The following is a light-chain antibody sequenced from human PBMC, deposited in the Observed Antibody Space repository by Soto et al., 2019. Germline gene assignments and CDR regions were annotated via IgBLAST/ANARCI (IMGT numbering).Light chain of an antibody. CDR1: QSISSY. J-gene: IGKJ1*01. CDR3: QHRSNWWT. CDR2: DAS. Sequence: ETVLTQSPATLSLSPGDRATLSCRASQSISSYLAWYQQKPGQAPRLLIYDASNRATGIPARFSGSGSGTDFTLTISSLEPEDFAVYYCQHRSNWWTFGQGTKVEIK. V-gene: IGKV3-11*01.